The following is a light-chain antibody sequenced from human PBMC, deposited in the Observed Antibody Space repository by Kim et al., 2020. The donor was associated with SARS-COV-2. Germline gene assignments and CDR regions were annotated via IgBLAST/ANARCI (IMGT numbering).Light chain of an antibody. J-gene: IGKJ1*01. CDR1: QCVSSN. V-gene: IGKV3-15*01. CDR3: QQYNNWLAT. CDR2: GAS. Sequence: VSPGERATLSCRASQCVSSNLAWYQQKPGQAPRLLIYGASTRATGIPARFSCSGSGTEFTLTISSLQSEDFAVYYCQQYNNWLATFGQGTKVDIK.